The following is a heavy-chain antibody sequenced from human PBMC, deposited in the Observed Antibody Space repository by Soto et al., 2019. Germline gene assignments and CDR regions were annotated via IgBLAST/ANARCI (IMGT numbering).Heavy chain of an antibody. J-gene: IGHJ6*02. Sequence: QVQLVESGGGVVQPGRSLRLSCAASGFTFSSYAMHWVRQAPGKGLEWVAVISYDGSNEYYADSVKGRFTISRDNSKNTLYLQMNSLRAEDTAVYYCARETYYDFWSGPYYGMDVWGQGTTVTVSS. D-gene: IGHD3-3*01. CDR1: GFTFSSYA. V-gene: IGHV3-30-3*01. CDR2: ISYDGSNE. CDR3: ARETYYDFWSGPYYGMDV.